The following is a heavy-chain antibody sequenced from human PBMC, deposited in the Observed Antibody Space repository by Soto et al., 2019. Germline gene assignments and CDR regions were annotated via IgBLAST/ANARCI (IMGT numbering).Heavy chain of an antibody. CDR1: GGSINGYY. J-gene: IGHJ4*02. CDR3: ARDSRDSSGRSFDY. V-gene: IGHV4-4*07. CDR2: IYTSGST. D-gene: IGHD6-19*01. Sequence: PSETLSLTCTVSGGSINGYYWSWIRQPAGKGLEWIGRIYTSGSTNYNPSLKSRVTMSVDTSKNQFSLKLDSVTAADTAVYYCARDSRDSSGRSFDYWRQGTLVTVSS.